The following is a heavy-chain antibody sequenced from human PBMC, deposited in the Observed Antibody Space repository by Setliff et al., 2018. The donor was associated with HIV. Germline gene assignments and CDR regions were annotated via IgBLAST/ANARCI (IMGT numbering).Heavy chain of an antibody. CDR2: INIYTGDR. Sequence: RASVKVSCKASGYTFAGYGIHWVRQAPGQGLEWVGWINIYTGDRTYAYNFQYRVTMTADTSTSTVYMELRHLRSDDTAIYYCARKLRPGHGVDVWGQGTTVTVSS. CDR3: ARKLRPGHGVDV. V-gene: IGHV1-18*01. J-gene: IGHJ6*02. D-gene: IGHD3-10*01. CDR1: GYTFAGYG.